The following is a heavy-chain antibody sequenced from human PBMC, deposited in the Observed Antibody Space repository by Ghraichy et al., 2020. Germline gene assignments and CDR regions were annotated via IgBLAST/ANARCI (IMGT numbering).Heavy chain of an antibody. CDR2: ISGSGGST. D-gene: IGHD2-15*01. Sequence: GGSLRLSCAASGFTFSSYAMSWVRQAPGKGLEWVSAISGSGGSTYYADSVKGRFTISRDNSKNTLYLQMNSLRAEDTAVYYCAKAGCSGGSCYFKSAFDIWGQGTMVTVSS. J-gene: IGHJ3*02. V-gene: IGHV3-23*01. CDR1: GFTFSSYA. CDR3: AKAGCSGGSCYFKSAFDI.